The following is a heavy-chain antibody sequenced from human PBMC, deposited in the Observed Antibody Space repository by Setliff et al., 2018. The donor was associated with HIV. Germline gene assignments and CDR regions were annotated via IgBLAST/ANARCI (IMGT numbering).Heavy chain of an antibody. CDR2: ISSSSSTI. Sequence: GGSLRLSCAASGFTFSSYSMNWVRQAPGKGLEWVSYISSSSSTIYYADSVKGRFTISRDNAKNSLYLQMNSLRAEDTAVYYCARALDYYDSSGYLDLDYWGQGTLVTVSS. CDR1: GFTFSSYS. V-gene: IGHV3-48*04. J-gene: IGHJ4*02. D-gene: IGHD3-22*01. CDR3: ARALDYYDSSGYLDLDY.